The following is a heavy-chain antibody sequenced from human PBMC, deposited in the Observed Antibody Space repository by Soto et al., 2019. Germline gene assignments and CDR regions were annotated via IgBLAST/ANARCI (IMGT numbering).Heavy chain of an antibody. CDR1: GFTFSSDR. CDR3: LRGRYYFDY. Sequence: GGALRRSCAPSGFTFSSDRMHWVRQAPGKGLEWVAVISYDGSNKYYADSVKGRFTISRDNSKNTLYLQMNSLRAEDTAVYYCLRGRYYFDYWGQGTLVTVSS. V-gene: IGHV3-30*03. J-gene: IGHJ4*02. CDR2: ISYDGSNK.